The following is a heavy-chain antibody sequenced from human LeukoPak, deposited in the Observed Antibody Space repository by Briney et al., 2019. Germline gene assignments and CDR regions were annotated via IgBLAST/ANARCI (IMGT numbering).Heavy chain of an antibody. J-gene: IGHJ3*01. V-gene: IGHV4-39*02. CDR1: GGSISSSTYY. CDR2: IYYSGST. D-gene: IGHD3-3*01. Sequence: SETLSLTCSASGGSISSSTYYWGWIRQPPGKGLECIGTIYYSGSTSYNPSLKSRVTISVDTSKNQFSLRLSSVTAADTAVYYCARESGWGLPHAFDFWGQGTMITVSS. CDR3: ARESGWGLPHAFDF.